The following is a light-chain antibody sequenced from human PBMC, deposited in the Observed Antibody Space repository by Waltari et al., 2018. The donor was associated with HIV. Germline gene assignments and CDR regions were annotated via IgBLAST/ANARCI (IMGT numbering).Light chain of an antibody. CDR3: SSYGGTDTYV. Sequence: SALTQPPSASGSVGQSVSISCTGTRSDVGASAYVSWYQQHPGKAPKVIIYEVNKRPSGVPHRFSGSKSGNTASLTVAGLQADDEADYFCSSYGGTDTYVFGSGTKVSVL. CDR2: EVN. V-gene: IGLV2-8*01. J-gene: IGLJ1*01. CDR1: RSDVGASAY.